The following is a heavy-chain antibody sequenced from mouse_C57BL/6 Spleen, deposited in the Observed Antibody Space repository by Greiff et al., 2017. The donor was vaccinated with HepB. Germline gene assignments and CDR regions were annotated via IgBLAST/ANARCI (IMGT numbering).Heavy chain of an antibody. V-gene: IGHV5-4*01. CDR2: ISDGGSYT. CDR3: ASSSGYFDY. D-gene: IGHD3-2*02. Sequence: EVQLVESGGGLVKPGGSLKLSCAASGFTFSSYAMSWVRQTPEKRLEWVATISDGGSYTYYPDNVKGRFTISRDNAKNNLYLQMSHLKSEDTAMYYCASSSGYFDYWGQGTTLTVSS. J-gene: IGHJ2*01. CDR1: GFTFSSYA.